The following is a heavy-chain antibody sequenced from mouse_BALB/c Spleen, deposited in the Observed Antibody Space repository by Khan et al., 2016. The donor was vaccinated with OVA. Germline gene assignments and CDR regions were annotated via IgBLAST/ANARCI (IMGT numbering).Heavy chain of an antibody. CDR3: SRLGYNATMDS. D-gene: IGHD2-14*01. CDR1: GYTFRNNG. J-gene: IGHJ4*01. V-gene: IGHV9-3-1*01. Sequence: QIQLVQSGPELKKPGETVKISCKASGYTFRNNGMNWVKQTPGKGLKWMGWINTYTGDPKYADAFKGRFAFYLETSADTAYLQINNLKNEDTATYFCSRLGYNATMDSWGQGTSVTVSS. CDR2: INTYTGDP.